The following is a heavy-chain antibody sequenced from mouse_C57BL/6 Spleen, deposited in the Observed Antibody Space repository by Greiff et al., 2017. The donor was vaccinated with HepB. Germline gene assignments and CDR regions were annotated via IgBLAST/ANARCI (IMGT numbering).Heavy chain of an antibody. D-gene: IGHD3-1*01. CDR3: ARDAGLGDYFDY. J-gene: IGHJ2*01. Sequence: EVQLVESEGGLVQPGSSMKLSCTASGFTFSDYYMAWVRQVPEKGLEWVANINYDGSSTYYLDSLKSRFIISRDNAKNILYLQMSSLKSEDTATYYCARDAGLGDYFDYWGQGTTLTVSS. CDR2: INYDGSST. CDR1: GFTFSDYY. V-gene: IGHV5-16*01.